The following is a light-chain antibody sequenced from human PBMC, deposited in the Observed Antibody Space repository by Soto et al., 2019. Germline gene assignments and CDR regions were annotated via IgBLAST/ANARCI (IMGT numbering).Light chain of an antibody. Sequence: DIQMTQSPSSLSASVGDRVTITCRASRDITYYLAWYQQKPGQVPKLLISAASTLQSGVPSRFTASGSGTDFTLTVTGLQPEDFATYYCQNYDSAPWTFGQGTKVEF. V-gene: IGKV1-27*01. CDR2: AAS. CDR1: RDITYY. CDR3: QNYDSAPWT. J-gene: IGKJ1*01.